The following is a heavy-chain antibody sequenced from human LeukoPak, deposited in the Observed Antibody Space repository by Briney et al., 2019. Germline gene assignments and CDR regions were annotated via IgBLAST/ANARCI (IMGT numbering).Heavy chain of an antibody. J-gene: IGHJ5*02. Sequence: ASVKVSCKASGGTFSSYAISWVRQAPGQGLEWMGGIIPIFGTANYAQKFQGRVTITADKSTSTAYMELSSLRSEDTAVYYCARAPRYRSSTSCSLTLDPWGQGTLVTVSS. D-gene: IGHD2-2*01. CDR2: IIPIFGTA. V-gene: IGHV1-69*06. CDR1: GGTFSSYA. CDR3: ARAPRYRSSTSCSLTLDP.